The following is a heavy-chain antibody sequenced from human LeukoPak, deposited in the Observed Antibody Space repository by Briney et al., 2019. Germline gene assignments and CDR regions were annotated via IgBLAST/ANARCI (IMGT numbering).Heavy chain of an antibody. CDR3: ARAPEFSSGWSLDW. J-gene: IGHJ4*02. D-gene: IGHD6-19*01. CDR2: IHPSGST. Sequence: SETLSLTCTVSGGSISSYYWSWVRQSAGKGLEWIGRIHPSGSTNYNPSLESRVTMSVDTSKKQFSLKVTSVTATDTGVYYCARAPEFSSGWSLDWWGQGSLVTVSS. V-gene: IGHV4-4*07. CDR1: GGSISSYY.